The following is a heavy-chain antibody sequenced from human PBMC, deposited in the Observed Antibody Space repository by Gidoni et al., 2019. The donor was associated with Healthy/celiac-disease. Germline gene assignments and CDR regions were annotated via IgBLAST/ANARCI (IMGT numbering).Heavy chain of an antibody. J-gene: IGHJ4*02. Sequence: QLQLQESGPGLVKPSETLSLTCTVSGGSISRSSYYWGWIRQPPGKGLEWIGSIYYSGSTYYNPSLKSRVTISVDTSKNQFSLKLSSVTAADTAVYYCARLDIVVVPAAIHGGVDYWGQGTLVTVSS. CDR1: GGSISRSSYY. D-gene: IGHD2-2*01. CDR2: IYYSGST. CDR3: ARLDIVVVPAAIHGGVDY. V-gene: IGHV4-39*01.